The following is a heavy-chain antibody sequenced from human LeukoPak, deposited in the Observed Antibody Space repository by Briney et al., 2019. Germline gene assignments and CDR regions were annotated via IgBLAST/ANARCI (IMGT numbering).Heavy chain of an antibody. CDR1: GFTFSSYA. Sequence: GGSLRLSCAASGFTFSSYAMSWVRQAPGKGLEWVSAISGSGGSTCYADSVKGRFTISRDNSRNTLYLQMNSLRAEDTAVYYCAKGKDSGYDFAFDYWGQGTLVTVSS. CDR3: AKGKDSGYDFAFDY. J-gene: IGHJ4*02. V-gene: IGHV3-23*01. CDR2: ISGSGGST. D-gene: IGHD5-12*01.